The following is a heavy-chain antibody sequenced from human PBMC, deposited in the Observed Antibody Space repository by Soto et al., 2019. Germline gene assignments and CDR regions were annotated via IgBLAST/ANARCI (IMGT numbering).Heavy chain of an antibody. Sequence: ASVKVSCKASGYTFTGYYMHWVRQAPGQGLEWMGWINPNSGGTNYAQKFQGWVTMTRDTSISTAYMELSRLRSDDTAVYYCARESSPLPPIYDYIWGSSPNDAFDIWGQGTMGTVSS. V-gene: IGHV1-2*04. CDR2: INPNSGGT. CDR1: GYTFTGYY. D-gene: IGHD3-16*01. CDR3: ARESSPLPPIYDYIWGSSPNDAFDI. J-gene: IGHJ3*02.